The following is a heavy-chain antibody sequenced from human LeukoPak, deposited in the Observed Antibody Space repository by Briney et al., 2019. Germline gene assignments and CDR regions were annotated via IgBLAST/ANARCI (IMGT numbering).Heavy chain of an antibody. V-gene: IGHV1-69*04. D-gene: IGHD3-22*01. CDR3: ARDSDSSGYYYDY. J-gene: IGHJ4*02. CDR1: GGTFSSYA. Sequence: ASVKVSCKASGGTFSSYAISWVRQAPGQGLEWMGRIIPILGIANYAQKFQGRVTITADKSTSTAYMELSSPRSEDTAVYYCARDSDSSGYYYDYWGQGTLVTVSS. CDR2: IIPILGIA.